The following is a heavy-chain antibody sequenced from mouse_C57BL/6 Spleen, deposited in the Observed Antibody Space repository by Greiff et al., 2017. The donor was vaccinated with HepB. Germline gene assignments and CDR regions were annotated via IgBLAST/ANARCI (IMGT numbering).Heavy chain of an antibody. Sequence: QVQLKESGPGLVAPSQSLSITCTVSGFSLTSYGVDWVRQPPGKGLEWLGVIWGGGSTNYNSALMSRLSISKGNSKSQVFLKMNSLQTDYTAMYYCAKLGWEGLYAMDYWGQGTSVTVSS. CDR1: GFSLTSYG. D-gene: IGHD4-1*01. J-gene: IGHJ4*01. CDR3: AKLGWEGLYAMDY. CDR2: IWGGGST. V-gene: IGHV2-9*01.